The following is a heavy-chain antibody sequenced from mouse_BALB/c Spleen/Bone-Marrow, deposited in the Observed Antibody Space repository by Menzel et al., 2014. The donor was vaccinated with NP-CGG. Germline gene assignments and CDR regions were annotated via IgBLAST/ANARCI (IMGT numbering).Heavy chain of an antibody. CDR1: GFSLTGYD. D-gene: IGHD2-10*02. V-gene: IGHV2-6-7*01. Sequence: VMLVESGPGLVAPSQSLSITCTVSGFSLTGYDVNWVRQPPGKGLEWLGMIWGDGSTDYNSALKSRLSISKDNSKSQVFLKMISLQTDDSARYFCARANEYANFVYAMDYWGQGTSVTVSS. CDR3: ARANEYANFVYAMDY. J-gene: IGHJ4*01. CDR2: IWGDGST.